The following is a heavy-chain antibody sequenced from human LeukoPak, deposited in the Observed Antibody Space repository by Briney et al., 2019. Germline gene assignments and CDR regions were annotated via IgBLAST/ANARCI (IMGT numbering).Heavy chain of an antibody. CDR1: GFTFSDYY. J-gene: IGHJ4*02. CDR3: ARVLAAAGTLFDY. CDR2: ISSSSSYT. V-gene: IGHV3-11*05. Sequence: GGSLRLSCAASGFTFSDYYMSWIRQAPGKGLEWVSYISSSSSYTNYADFVKGRFTISRDNAKNSLYLQMNSLRAEDTAVYYCARVLAAAGTLFDYWGQGTLVTVSS. D-gene: IGHD6-13*01.